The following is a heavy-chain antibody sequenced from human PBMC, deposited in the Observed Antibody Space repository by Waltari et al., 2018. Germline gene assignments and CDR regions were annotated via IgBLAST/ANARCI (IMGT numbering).Heavy chain of an antibody. D-gene: IGHD3-22*01. V-gene: IGHV1-69*02. CDR2: IIPILGIA. Sequence: QVQLVQSEAEVKKPGSSVKVSCKASGGTFSSYTISWVRQAPGQGLEWMGRIIPILGIANYAQKFQGRVTITADKSTSTAYMELSSLRSEDTAVYYCARVPGSSGYFFDYWGQGTLVTVSS. J-gene: IGHJ4*02. CDR1: GGTFSSYT. CDR3: ARVPGSSGYFFDY.